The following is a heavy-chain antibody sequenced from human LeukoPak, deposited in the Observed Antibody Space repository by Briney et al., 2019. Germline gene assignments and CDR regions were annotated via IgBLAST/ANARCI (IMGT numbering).Heavy chain of an antibody. Sequence: GGSLRLSYAASGFTFRDYYMTWIRQAPGKGLEWVSYISSSGSTIYYGDAVKGRFTISRDNAKNSLYLQMNSLRAEDTAVYYCARDYDVLGSDVLLWFGETTAGYMDVWGKGTTVTISS. V-gene: IGHV3-11*04. CDR3: ARDYDVLGSDVLLWFGETTAGYMDV. CDR1: GFTFRDYY. CDR2: ISSSGSTI. J-gene: IGHJ6*03. D-gene: IGHD3-10*01.